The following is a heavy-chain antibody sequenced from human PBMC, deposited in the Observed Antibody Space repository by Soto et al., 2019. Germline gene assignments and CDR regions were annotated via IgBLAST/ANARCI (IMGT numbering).Heavy chain of an antibody. Sequence: QVQLVQSGAEVKKPGSSVKVSCKASGGTFSSYAISWVRQAPGQGLEWMGGIIPIFGTANYAQKVQGRVTITADKSASTAYMELSRLRSEDTAVYYCARDKNVRGYCSGGSGYGESWFDPWGQGTLVTVSS. CDR1: GGTFSSYA. CDR2: IIPIFGTA. CDR3: ARDKNVRGYCSGGSGYGESWFDP. J-gene: IGHJ5*02. D-gene: IGHD2-15*01. V-gene: IGHV1-69*06.